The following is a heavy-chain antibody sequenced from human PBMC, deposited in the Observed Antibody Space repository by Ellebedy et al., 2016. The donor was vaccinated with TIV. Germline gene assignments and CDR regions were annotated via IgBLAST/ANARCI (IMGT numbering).Heavy chain of an antibody. D-gene: IGHD6-6*01. J-gene: IGHJ4*02. Sequence: AASVTVSCKASGYTFTSYSMHWVRQAPGQRLEWMGWINAGNRNTKYSQKFQGRVTITRDTSACTAYMELRRLGSEDTAVYYCARDDSSSSSGFPDYWGQGTLVTVSS. CDR3: ARDDSSSSSGFPDY. V-gene: IGHV1-3*01. CDR1: GYTFTSYS. CDR2: INAGNRNT.